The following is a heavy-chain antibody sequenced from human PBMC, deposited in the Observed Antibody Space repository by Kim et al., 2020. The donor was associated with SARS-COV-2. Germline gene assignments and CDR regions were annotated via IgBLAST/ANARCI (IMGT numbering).Heavy chain of an antibody. V-gene: IGHV4-59*13. CDR1: GGSISSYY. Sequence: SETLSLTCTVSGGSISSYYWSWIRQPPGKGLEWIGYIYYSGSTNYNPSLKSRVTISVDTSKNQFSLKLSSVTAADTAVYYCARVVSSWPTNYYYYGMDVWGQGTTVTVSS. D-gene: IGHD6-13*01. CDR3: ARVVSSWPTNYYYYGMDV. J-gene: IGHJ6*02. CDR2: IYYSGST.